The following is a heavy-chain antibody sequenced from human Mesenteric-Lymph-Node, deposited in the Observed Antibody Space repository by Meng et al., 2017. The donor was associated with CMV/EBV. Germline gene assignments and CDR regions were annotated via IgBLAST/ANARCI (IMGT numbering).Heavy chain of an antibody. CDR1: GGSFSGYY. V-gene: IGHV4-34*01. Sequence: GSLRLSCAVYGGSFSGYYWSWIRQPPGKGLEWIGEINHSGSTNYNPSLKSRVTISVDTSKNQFSLKLSSVTAADTAVYYCASLTPGYCSSTSCYKYNWFDPWGQGTLVTVSS. CDR3: ASLTPGYCSSTSCYKYNWFDP. CDR2: INHSGST. D-gene: IGHD2-2*02. J-gene: IGHJ5*02.